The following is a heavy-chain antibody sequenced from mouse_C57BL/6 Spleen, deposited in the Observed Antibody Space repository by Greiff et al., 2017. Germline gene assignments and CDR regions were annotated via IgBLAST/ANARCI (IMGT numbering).Heavy chain of an antibody. CDR2: ISYDGSN. J-gene: IGHJ1*03. CDR1: GYSITSGYY. D-gene: IGHD1-1*01. V-gene: IGHV3-6*01. Sequence: EVQLQESGPGLVKPSQSLSLTCSVTGYSITSGYYWNWIRQFPGNKLEWMGYISYDGSNNYNPSLKNRISITRDTSKNQFFLKLNSVTTEDTATYYCARDGITTVVAWYFDVWGTGTTVTVSS. CDR3: ARDGITTVVAWYFDV.